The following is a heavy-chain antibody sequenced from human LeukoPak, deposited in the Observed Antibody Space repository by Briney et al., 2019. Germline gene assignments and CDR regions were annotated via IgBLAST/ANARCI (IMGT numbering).Heavy chain of an antibody. CDR2: IGIDSGNT. CDR3: ARDYKYVFDN. D-gene: IGHD5-24*01. Sequence: GGSLRLSCAASGFTFSDYSMNWVRQAPGKGLEWISYIGIDSGNTNYADSVKGRFTISGDKAKNSLYLQMNSLRVEDTAVYYCARDYKYVFDNWGQGTLVTVSS. J-gene: IGHJ4*02. V-gene: IGHV3-48*01. CDR1: GFTFSDYS.